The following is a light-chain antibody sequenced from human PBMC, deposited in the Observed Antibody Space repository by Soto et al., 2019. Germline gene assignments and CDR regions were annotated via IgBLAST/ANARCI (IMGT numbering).Light chain of an antibody. Sequence: EIVMTQSPVTLSVSPGERATLSCRASQSVSSDLAWYQQKPGQAPRLLIHGASTRATGIPAKLSGSGSGTKFTLTISILQSKDFSVYYCQQHDKWPFTFGQGTKLDIK. CDR2: GAS. CDR1: QSVSSD. CDR3: QQHDKWPFT. V-gene: IGKV3-15*01. J-gene: IGKJ2*01.